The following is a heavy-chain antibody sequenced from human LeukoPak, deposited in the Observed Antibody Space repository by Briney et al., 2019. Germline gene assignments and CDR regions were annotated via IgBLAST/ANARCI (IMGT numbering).Heavy chain of an antibody. J-gene: IGHJ6*02. Sequence: GGSLRLSCAASGFTGSSKYMSWVRQAPGKGLEWVSSISSSSSYIYYADSVKGRFTISRDNAKNSLYLQMNSLRAEDTAVYYCARDYGSGSYYLYYYGMDVWGQGTTVTVSS. CDR1: GFTGSSKY. V-gene: IGHV3-21*01. D-gene: IGHD3-10*01. CDR3: ARDYGSGSYYLYYYGMDV. CDR2: ISSSSSYI.